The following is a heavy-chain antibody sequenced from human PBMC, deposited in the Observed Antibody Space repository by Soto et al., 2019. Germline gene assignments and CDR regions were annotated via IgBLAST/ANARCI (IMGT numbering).Heavy chain of an antibody. CDR3: STSVYCSTTRCYYYYGLDV. D-gene: IGHD2-2*01. J-gene: IGHJ6*02. Sequence: QVQLVQSGAEVKKPGSSVKVSCKVSGGTFSSHSINWVRQGPGQGPEWMGGIIPIFGTENYAQKFQGRVTITADESTSTAYMELSSLTSEDTALYYCSTSVYCSTTRCYYYYGLDVWGQGTTVIVSS. CDR2: IIPIFGTE. V-gene: IGHV1-69*01. CDR1: GGTFSSHS.